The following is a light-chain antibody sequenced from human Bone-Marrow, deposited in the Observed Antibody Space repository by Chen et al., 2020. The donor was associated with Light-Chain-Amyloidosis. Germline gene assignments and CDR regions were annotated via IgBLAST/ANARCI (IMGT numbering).Light chain of an antibody. CDR3: QQGYSKPFT. Sequence: DIQMTQSPSSLSASVGGRVTITCWSSQSINNYLNWFQQKPGKAPKLLIFAASNLQSGVPSRFSGSGSGTAFTLTISSLQPEDFASYYCQQGYSKPFTFGPGTKVDFK. CDR1: QSINNY. CDR2: AAS. V-gene: IGKV1-39*01. J-gene: IGKJ3*01.